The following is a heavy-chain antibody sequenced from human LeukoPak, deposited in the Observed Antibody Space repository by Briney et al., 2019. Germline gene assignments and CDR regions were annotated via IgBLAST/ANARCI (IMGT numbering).Heavy chain of an antibody. CDR1: GITFSSYS. CDR2: ISSSSSYI. V-gene: IGHV3-21*01. J-gene: IGHJ6*03. D-gene: IGHD2-2*01. CDR3: ARSPYCSSTSCYAKPTYYMDV. Sequence: GGSLRLSCAASGITFSSYSMNWVRQAPGKGLEWVSSISSSSSYIYYADSVKGRFTISRDNAKNSLYLQMNSLRAEDTAVYYCARSPYCSSTSCYAKPTYYMDVWGKGTTVTVSS.